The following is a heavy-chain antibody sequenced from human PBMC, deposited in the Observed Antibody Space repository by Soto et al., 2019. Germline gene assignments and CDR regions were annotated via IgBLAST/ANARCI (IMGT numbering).Heavy chain of an antibody. D-gene: IGHD2-8*01. CDR1: GFAFNDYT. CDR2: IRSKANGGTT. Sequence: GSLRLSCTVSGFAFNDYTLSWGRHPAWKGLEWVGFIRSKANGGTTEYVESGEGRFTISRDDSKCIAYLQMNSVKTEDKYWYYCTAGKLYPPLDFDYWGQGTLVTVSS. J-gene: IGHJ4*02. CDR3: TAGKLYPPLDFDY. V-gene: IGHV3-49*04.